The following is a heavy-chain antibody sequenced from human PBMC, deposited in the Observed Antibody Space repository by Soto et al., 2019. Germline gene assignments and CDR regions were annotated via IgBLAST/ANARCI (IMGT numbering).Heavy chain of an antibody. J-gene: IGHJ4*02. V-gene: IGHV4-30-4*01. D-gene: IGHD6-13*01. CDR3: AREGTAISNNGHIIAAGRFDY. CDR1: GDSISNNYYY. CDR2: IYYSGNT. Sequence: TLSLTTTVSGDSISNNYYYWSWIRHSPGSGLEWIGFIYYSGNTYTNPSLKSRVTIAADTSKNQISLTLTSVTAADTAVYFCAREGTAISNNGHIIAAGRFDYWGRGALVTVSS.